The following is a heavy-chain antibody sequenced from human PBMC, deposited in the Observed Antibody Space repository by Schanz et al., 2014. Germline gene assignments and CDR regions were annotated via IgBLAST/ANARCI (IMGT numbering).Heavy chain of an antibody. Sequence: QVQLVESGGGVVRPGGSLRLSCATPGFTFRRFGMHWVRQAPGKVPEWVALAWSDGNTKYYVDSVKGRFTISKANSKNTLLLQMSSLQGEDAAVYFSVRVVFFCDASSCMNFYYIDVWGKGTTVTVSS. J-gene: IGHJ6*03. V-gene: IGHV3-33*01. CDR3: VRVVFFCDASSCMNFYYIDV. CDR2: AWSDGNTK. D-gene: IGHD3-16*01. CDR1: GFTFRRFG.